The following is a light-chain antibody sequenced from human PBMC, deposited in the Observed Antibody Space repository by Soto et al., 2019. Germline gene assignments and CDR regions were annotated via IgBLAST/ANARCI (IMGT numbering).Light chain of an antibody. V-gene: IGKV3-15*01. CDR1: QSVSSN. CDR2: GAS. CDR3: QQYNNWHT. Sequence: EIVMTQSPATLSVSPGERATLSCRASQSVSSNLAWYQQKPGQAPRLLIYGASTRATGIPARFSGSGSGTEFTLTISSLQSEDCAVYYWQQYNNWHTFGQGTRLEIK. J-gene: IGKJ5*01.